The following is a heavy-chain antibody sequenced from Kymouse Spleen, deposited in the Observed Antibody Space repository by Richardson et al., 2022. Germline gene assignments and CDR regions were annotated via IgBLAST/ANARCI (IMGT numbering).Heavy chain of an antibody. Sequence: QVQLQESGPGLVKPSETLSLTCTVSGGSISSYYWSWIRQPPGKGLEWIGYIYYSGSTNYNPSLKSRVTISVDTSKNQFSLKLSSVTAADTAVYYCARAGRYFDWLFLDVWGQGTTVTVSS. CDR3: ARAGRYFDWLFLDV. CDR1: GGSISSYY. V-gene: IGHV4-59*01. D-gene: IGHD3-9*01. J-gene: IGHJ6*02. CDR2: IYYSGST.